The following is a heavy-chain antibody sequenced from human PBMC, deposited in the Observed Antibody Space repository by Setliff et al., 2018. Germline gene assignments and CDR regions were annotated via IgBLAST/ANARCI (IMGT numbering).Heavy chain of an antibody. J-gene: IGHJ3*02. CDR2: IYFGGNT. D-gene: IGHD1-26*01. CDR1: GGSISDNGYF. CDR3: ARDASASDGRNAFDI. Sequence: SETLSLTCTVPGGSISDNGYFWGRVRQPPGKGLEWIGNIYFGGNTYFNPSFKSRVTMSIDTSNSQFSLKLSSVTAADTAIYYCARDASASDGRNAFDIWGQGTMVTVS. V-gene: IGHV4-39*07.